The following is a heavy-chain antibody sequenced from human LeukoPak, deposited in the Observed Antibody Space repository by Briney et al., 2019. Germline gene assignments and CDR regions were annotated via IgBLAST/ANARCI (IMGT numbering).Heavy chain of an antibody. Sequence: ASVKVSCKASGYTFTGYSMHWVRQAPGQGLEWMGWINPNSGGTNYAQKLQGRVTMTTDTSTSTAYMELRSLRSDDTAVYYCARTLGDYVWGGYRLRRFDPWGQGTLVTVSS. CDR3: ARTLGDYVWGGYRLRRFDP. V-gene: IGHV1-2*02. CDR2: INPNSGGT. J-gene: IGHJ5*02. CDR1: GYTFTGYS. D-gene: IGHD3-16*02.